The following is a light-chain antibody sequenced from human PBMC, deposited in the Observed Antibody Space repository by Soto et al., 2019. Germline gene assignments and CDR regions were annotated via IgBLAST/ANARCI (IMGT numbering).Light chain of an antibody. CDR2: GNS. CDR3: QSYDRSLSVV. CDR1: SSNIGAGYD. Sequence: QSVLTQPPSVSGAPRQRVTISCTGSSSNIGAGYDVHWYQQLPGTAPKLLIYGNSNRPSGVPDRFSGSKSGTSASLAITGLQAEYEAVYYCQSYDRSLSVVFGGGIKLAVL. J-gene: IGLJ2*01. V-gene: IGLV1-40*01.